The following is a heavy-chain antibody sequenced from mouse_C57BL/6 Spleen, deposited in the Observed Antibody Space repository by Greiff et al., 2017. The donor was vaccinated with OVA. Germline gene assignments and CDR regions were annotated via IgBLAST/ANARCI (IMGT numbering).Heavy chain of an antibody. J-gene: IGHJ4*01. CDR1: GYTFTTYP. Sequence: VQLHQSGAELVKPGASVKMSCTASGYTFTTYPIHWLKQTPGKSLEWIGNFHPYNDDTKYNEKFKGKATLTVEKSSSTVYLELSRLTSDDSAVYYCARSITAGAMDYWGQGTSVTVSS. V-gene: IGHV1-47*01. CDR3: ARSITAGAMDY. CDR2: FHPYNDDT. D-gene: IGHD1-1*01.